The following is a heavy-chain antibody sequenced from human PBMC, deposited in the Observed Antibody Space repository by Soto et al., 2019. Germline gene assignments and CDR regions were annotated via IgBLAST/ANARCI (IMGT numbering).Heavy chain of an antibody. CDR1: SGSISNYY. CDR3: ARAGAATFSDY. J-gene: IGHJ4*02. Sequence: PSETLSLTCTVSSGSISNYYWSWIRQPPGKGLEWIGYIYYSGSTNYNPSLKSRVTISVDTSKNQFSLKLSSVTAADTAVYYCARAGAATFSDYWGQGTLVTVSS. CDR2: IYYSGST. V-gene: IGHV4-59*01. D-gene: IGHD2-15*01.